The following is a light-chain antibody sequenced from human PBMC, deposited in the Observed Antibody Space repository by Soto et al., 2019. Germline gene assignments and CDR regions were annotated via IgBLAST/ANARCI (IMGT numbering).Light chain of an antibody. CDR1: QSVSSS. CDR3: QQRTDWTLN. V-gene: IGKV3-11*01. J-gene: IGKJ5*01. Sequence: EIVLTQSPATLSLSPGERATLSCRASQSVSSSLAWYQQRPGQAPRPLIYGASNRATAIPARFSGSGSGTDVTLTISSLEPEDFAVYYCQQRTDWTLNFGQGTRLEIK. CDR2: GAS.